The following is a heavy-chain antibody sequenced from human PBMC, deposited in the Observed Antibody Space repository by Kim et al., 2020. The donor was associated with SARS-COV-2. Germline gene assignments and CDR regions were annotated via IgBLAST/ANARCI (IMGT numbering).Heavy chain of an antibody. D-gene: IGHD3-10*01. CDR3: ARPVTEFGPFDY. V-gene: IGHV4-39*01. CDR1: GGSISSSSYY. J-gene: IGHJ4*02. CDR2: IYYSGST. Sequence: SETLSLTCTVSGGSISSSSYYWGWIRQPPGKGLEWIGSIYYSGSTYYNPSLKSRVTISVDTSKNQFSLKLSSVTAADTAVYYCARPVTEFGPFDYWGQGTLVTVSS.